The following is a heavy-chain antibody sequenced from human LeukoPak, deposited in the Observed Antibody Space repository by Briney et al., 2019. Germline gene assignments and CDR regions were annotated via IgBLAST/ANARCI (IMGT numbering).Heavy chain of an antibody. Sequence: ASVKVSCKASGYTFTGYYMHWVRQAPGQGLEWMGWINPNSGGTNYAQKFQGRVTMTRDTSISTAYMELSRLRSDDTAVYYCARGGSGYSYGYDAFDIWGQGTMVTVSS. CDR2: INPNSGGT. V-gene: IGHV1-2*02. CDR1: GYTFTGYY. J-gene: IGHJ3*02. CDR3: ARGGSGYSYGYDAFDI. D-gene: IGHD5-18*01.